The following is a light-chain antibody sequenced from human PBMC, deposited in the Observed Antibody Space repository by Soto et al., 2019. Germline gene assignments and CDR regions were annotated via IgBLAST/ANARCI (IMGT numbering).Light chain of an antibody. CDR2: GAS. J-gene: IGKJ5*01. Sequence: SPGTLSLSPGERATLSCRASQSVSSSYLAWYQQKPGQAPRLLIYGASSRATGIPDRFSGSGSGTDFTLTNSRLEPEDFAVYYCQQYGSFFGQGTRLEIK. CDR3: QQYGSF. CDR1: QSVSSSY. V-gene: IGKV3-20*01.